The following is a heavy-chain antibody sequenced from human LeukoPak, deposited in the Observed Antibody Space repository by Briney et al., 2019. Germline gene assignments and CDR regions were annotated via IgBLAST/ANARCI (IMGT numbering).Heavy chain of an antibody. J-gene: IGHJ6*03. CDR3: ARVHYYYYYMDV. CDR1: GFTFSSYS. V-gene: IGHV3-21*01. CDR2: ISSSSSYI. Sequence: GGSLRLSCAASGFTFSSYSMNWVRQAPGQGLEWVSSISSSSSYIYYADSVKGRFTISRDNAKNSLYLQMNSLRAEDTAVYYCARVHYYYYYMDVWGKGTTVTVSS.